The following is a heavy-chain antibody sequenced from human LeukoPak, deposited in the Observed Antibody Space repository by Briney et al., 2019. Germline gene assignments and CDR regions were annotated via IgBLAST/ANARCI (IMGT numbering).Heavy chain of an antibody. V-gene: IGHV4-61*08. D-gene: IGHD3-9*01. Sequence: SETLSLTCTVSGGSISMGGYYWSWVRHHPGKGLEWIGYIYYSGSTNYHPPLKSRVTISVDTSKNPFSLKLSSVTAADTAVYYCASARLRYFDWLDPYDYWGQGTLVTVSS. CDR1: GGSISMGGYY. J-gene: IGHJ4*02. CDR2: IYYSGST. CDR3: ASARLRYFDWLDPYDY.